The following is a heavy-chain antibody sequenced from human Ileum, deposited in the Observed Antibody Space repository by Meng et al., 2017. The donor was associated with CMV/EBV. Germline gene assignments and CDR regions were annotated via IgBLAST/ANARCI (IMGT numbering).Heavy chain of an antibody. CDR1: GITVSSNY. D-gene: IGHD1-26*01. V-gene: IGHV3-66*02. J-gene: IGHJ4*02. CDR2: INSDGST. CDR3: ARPPAVGSSLDY. Sequence: GESLKISCAASGITVSSNYMSWVRQAPGKGLEWVSVINSDGSTYYGDSVKGRFTISRDNLKNTLYLQMNSLRGEDTAIYYCARPPAVGSSLDYWGQGTLVTVSS.